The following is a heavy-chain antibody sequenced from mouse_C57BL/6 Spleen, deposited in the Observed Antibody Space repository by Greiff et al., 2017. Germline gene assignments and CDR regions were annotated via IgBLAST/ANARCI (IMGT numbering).Heavy chain of an antibody. V-gene: IGHV2-2*01. CDR1: GFSLTSYG. CDR2: IWSGGST. CDR3: GRKGTPYAMDY. Sequence: QVQLKESGPGLVQPSQSLSITCTVSGFSLTSYGVHWVRQSPGKGLEWLGVIWSGGSTDYNAAFISRLSISKDNSKSQVFFKMNSLQADDTAIYYCGRKGTPYAMDYWGQGTSVTVSS. D-gene: IGHD2-14*01. J-gene: IGHJ4*01.